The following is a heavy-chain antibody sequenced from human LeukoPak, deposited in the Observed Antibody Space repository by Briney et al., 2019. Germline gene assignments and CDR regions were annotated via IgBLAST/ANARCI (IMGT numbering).Heavy chain of an antibody. Sequence: PSETQSLTCTVSGGSISSYYWSWIRQPPGKGLEWIGYIYYSGSTNYNPSLKSRVTISVDTSKNQFSLKLSSVTAADTAVYYCARETTMVPGDYWGQGTLVTVSS. V-gene: IGHV4-59*01. J-gene: IGHJ4*02. CDR1: GGSISSYY. CDR2: IYYSGST. D-gene: IGHD3-10*01. CDR3: ARETTMVPGDY.